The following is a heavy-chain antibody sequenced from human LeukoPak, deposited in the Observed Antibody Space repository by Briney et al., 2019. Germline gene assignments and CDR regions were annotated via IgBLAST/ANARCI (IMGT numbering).Heavy chain of an antibody. CDR2: IYYSGST. CDR3: AAGHLTYRGTDAFDI. Sequence: SETLSLTCTVSGGSISSSSYYWGWIRQPPGKGLEWIGSIYYSGSTYYNPSLKSRVTISVDTSKNQFSLKLSSVTAADTAVYYCAAGHLTYRGTDAFDIWGQGTMVTVSS. D-gene: IGHD5-12*01. CDR1: GGSISSSSYY. J-gene: IGHJ3*02. V-gene: IGHV4-39*07.